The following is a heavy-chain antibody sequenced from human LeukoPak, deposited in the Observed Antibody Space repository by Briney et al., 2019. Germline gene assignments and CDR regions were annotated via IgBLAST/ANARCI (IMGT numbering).Heavy chain of an antibody. V-gene: IGHV4-39*07. CDR2: INHSGST. D-gene: IGHD2-15*01. J-gene: IGHJ4*02. CDR3: ASPYCSGGSCYGRKFDY. Sequence: SETLSLTCTISGDSIGRINYFWGWIRQPPGEGLEWIGEINHSGSTNYNPSLKSRVTISVDTSNNQFSLKLSSVTAADTAVYYCASPYCSGGSCYGRKFDYWGQGTLVTVSS. CDR1: GDSIGRINYF.